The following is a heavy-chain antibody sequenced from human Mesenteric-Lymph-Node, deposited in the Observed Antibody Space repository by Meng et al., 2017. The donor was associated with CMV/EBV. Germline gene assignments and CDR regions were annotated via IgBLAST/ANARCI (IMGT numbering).Heavy chain of an antibody. J-gene: IGHJ4*02. CDR3: VRGGTEYEDTSGYYFDY. D-gene: IGHD3-22*01. Sequence: SVKVSCKASGGVFSSFEISWVRQAPGQGLEWMGGISPLLDIPNYAQKFQGRVSITADKSTTTAYMELSSLRSDDTAVYYCVRGGTEYEDTSGYYFDYWGQGTLVTVSS. CDR2: ISPLLDIP. V-gene: IGHV1-69*10. CDR1: GGVFSSFE.